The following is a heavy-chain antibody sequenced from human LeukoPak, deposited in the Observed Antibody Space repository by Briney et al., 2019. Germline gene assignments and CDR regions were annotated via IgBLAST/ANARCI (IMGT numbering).Heavy chain of an antibody. V-gene: IGHV1-2*02. CDR2: INPNSGGT. CDR3: ARDEYSFDDNWFDP. D-gene: IGHD4-11*01. CDR1: GYTFTGYY. Sequence: GASVKVSCKASGYTFTGYYMHWVRQAPGQGLEWMGWINPNSGGTNYAQKFQGRVTMTRDTSISTAYMELSRLRSDDTAVYYCARDEYSFDDNWFDPWGQGTLVTVSS. J-gene: IGHJ5*02.